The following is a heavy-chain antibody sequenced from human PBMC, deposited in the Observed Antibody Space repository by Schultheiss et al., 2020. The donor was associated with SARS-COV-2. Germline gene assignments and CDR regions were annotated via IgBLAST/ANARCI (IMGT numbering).Heavy chain of an antibody. D-gene: IGHD3-3*01. J-gene: IGHJ6*02. CDR2: IYTSGST. V-gene: IGHV4-4*07. CDR1: GGSLSSDY. CDR3: ARSAGADPYDFWSGWPTYGMDV. Sequence: SQTLSLTCSVSGGSLSSDYWSWIRQPAGKGLEWIGRIYTSGSTNYNPSLKSRVTMSVDTSKNQFSLKLSSVTAADTAVYYCARSAGADPYDFWSGWPTYGMDVWGQGTTVTVSS.